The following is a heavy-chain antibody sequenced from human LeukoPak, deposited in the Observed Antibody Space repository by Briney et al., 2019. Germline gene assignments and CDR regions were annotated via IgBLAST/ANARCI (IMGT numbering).Heavy chain of an antibody. CDR2: ISSSSSSTI. Sequence: QPGGSLRLSCAASGFTVSSYSMNWVRQAPGKGLEWVSYISSSSSSTIYYADSVKGRLTISRDNVKNSLYLQMNSLRDEDTAVYYCARDDYFDSSGLPGEYWGQGTLVAVSS. CDR3: ARDDYFDSSGLPGEY. D-gene: IGHD3-22*01. V-gene: IGHV3-48*02. J-gene: IGHJ4*02. CDR1: GFTVSSYS.